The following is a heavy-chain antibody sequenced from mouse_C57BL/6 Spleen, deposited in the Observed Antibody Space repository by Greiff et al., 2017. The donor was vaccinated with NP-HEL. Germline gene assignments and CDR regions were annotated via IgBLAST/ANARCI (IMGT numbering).Heavy chain of an antibody. CDR3: ARVYYGNYWFAY. Sequence: VQLQQSGGGLVKPGGSLKLSCAASGFTFSDYGMHWVRQAPEKGLEWVAYISSGSSTIYYADTVKGRFTISRDNAKNTLFLQMTSLRSEDTAMYYCARVYYGNYWFAYWGQGTLVTVSA. CDR1: GFTFSDYG. D-gene: IGHD2-1*01. J-gene: IGHJ3*01. CDR2: ISSGSSTI. V-gene: IGHV5-17*01.